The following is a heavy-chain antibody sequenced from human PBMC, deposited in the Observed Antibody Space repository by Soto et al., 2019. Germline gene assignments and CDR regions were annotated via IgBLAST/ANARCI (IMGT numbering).Heavy chain of an antibody. D-gene: IGHD6-13*01. CDR2: IYHSGST. Sequence: QVQLQESGPGLVKPSGTLSLTCAVSGGSISSSNWWSWVRQPPGKGLEWIGEIYHSGSTNYTPSLTTRLPISVATSKTPSSLKPCSVTAAATPVYYFARPPMRGSSCPFHSWGQGTLVTVSS. CDR3: ARPPMRGSSCPFHS. J-gene: IGHJ4*02. V-gene: IGHV4-4*02. CDR1: GGSISSSNW.